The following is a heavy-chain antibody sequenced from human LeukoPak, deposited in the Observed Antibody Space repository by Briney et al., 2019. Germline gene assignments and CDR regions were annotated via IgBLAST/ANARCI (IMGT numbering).Heavy chain of an antibody. Sequence: GESLKISCKGSGYSFTSYWIGWVRQAPGQGLEWMGWISAYNGNTNYAQKLQGRVTMTTDTSTSTAYMELRSLRSDDTAVYYCARRTDYGDYRGDYWGQGTLVTVSS. CDR2: ISAYNGNT. D-gene: IGHD4-17*01. CDR1: GYSFTSYW. J-gene: IGHJ4*02. V-gene: IGHV1-18*04. CDR3: ARRTDYGDYRGDY.